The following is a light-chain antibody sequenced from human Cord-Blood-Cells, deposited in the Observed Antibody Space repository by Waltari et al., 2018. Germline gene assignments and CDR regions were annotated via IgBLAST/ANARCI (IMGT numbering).Light chain of an antibody. V-gene: IGLV2-14*01. Sequence: QSALTQPASVSGSPGQSITISCTGTSSDVGGSNYVSWYQQHPGKAPKLVIYYVSNRPSGVSNRVSGSKSGNTASLTISGLQAEDEADYYCSSYTSSSTVVFGGGTKLTVL. CDR2: YVS. CDR1: SSDVGGSNY. CDR3: SSYTSSSTVV. J-gene: IGLJ2*01.